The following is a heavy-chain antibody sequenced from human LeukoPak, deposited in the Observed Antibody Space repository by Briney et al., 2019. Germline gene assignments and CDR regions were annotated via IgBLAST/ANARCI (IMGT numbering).Heavy chain of an antibody. D-gene: IGHD4-23*01. CDR3: ARDATVVNYFDY. CDR1: GFTFSSYS. CDR2: ISSSSSYI. V-gene: IGHV3-21*01. J-gene: IGHJ4*02. Sequence: KARGSLRLSCAASGFTFSSYSMKCVRQAPGKGLEWVSSISSSSSYIYYADSVKGRFTISRDNAKNSLYLQMNSLRAEDTAVYYCARDATVVNYFDYWGQGTLVTVSS.